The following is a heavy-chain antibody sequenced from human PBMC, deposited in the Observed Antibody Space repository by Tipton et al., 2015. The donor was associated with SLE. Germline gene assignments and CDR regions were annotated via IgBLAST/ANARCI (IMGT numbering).Heavy chain of an antibody. V-gene: IGHV5-51*01. D-gene: IGHD3-10*01. CDR1: GYSFTSYW. CDR2: LFPGDSAT. J-gene: IGHJ2*01. Sequence: QSGAEVKKPGESLKISCKGSGYSFTSYWIGWVRQMPGKGLEWMGTLFPGDSATRYSPSFQGQVSISADKSTSTAYLQWTSLKASDTAMYYCARRGNMNALWYFDLWGRGTLVTVSS. CDR3: ARRGNMNALWYFDL.